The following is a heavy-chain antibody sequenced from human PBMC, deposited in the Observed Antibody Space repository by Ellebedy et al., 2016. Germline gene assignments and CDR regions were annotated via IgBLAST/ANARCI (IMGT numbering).Heavy chain of an antibody. Sequence: GESLKTSXAASGFTFSSYSMNWVRQAPGKGLEWVSSISSSRNYIFYADSMKGRFTIARDNAKKSLYLHMNSLRAEDTAVYYCARGATIFGVVPYYYYYMDVWGKGTTVTVSS. D-gene: IGHD3-3*01. CDR3: ARGATIFGVVPYYYYYMDV. J-gene: IGHJ6*03. CDR1: GFTFSSYS. V-gene: IGHV3-21*01. CDR2: ISSSRNYI.